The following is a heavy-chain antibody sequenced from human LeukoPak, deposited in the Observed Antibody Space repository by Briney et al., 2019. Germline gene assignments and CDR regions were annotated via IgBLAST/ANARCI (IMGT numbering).Heavy chain of an antibody. J-gene: IGHJ4*02. D-gene: IGHD1-7*01. CDR1: GGSITTYY. CDR2: IYYSGST. CDR3: ARGAGTEDY. V-gene: IGHV4-59*01. Sequence: KPSETLSLTCTVSGGSITTYYWSWIRQPPGKGLEWIGYIYYSGSTNYNPSLKSRVTISVDTSKNQFSLELSSVTAADTAVHYCARGAGTEDYWGQGTLVTVSS.